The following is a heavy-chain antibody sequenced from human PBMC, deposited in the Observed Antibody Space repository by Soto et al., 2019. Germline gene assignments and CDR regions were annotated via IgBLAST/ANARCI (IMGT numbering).Heavy chain of an antibody. D-gene: IGHD1-26*01. J-gene: IGHJ4*02. CDR1: GFTFSSYA. CDR3: AKARVSSGSYYRGQGFDY. CDR2: ISGSGGST. Sequence: GGSLRLSCAASGFTFSSYAMSWVRQAPGKGLEWVSAISGSGGSTYYADSVKGRFTISRDNSKNTLYLQMNSLRAEDTAVYYCAKARVSSGSYYRGQGFDYWGQGTLVTVSS. V-gene: IGHV3-23*01.